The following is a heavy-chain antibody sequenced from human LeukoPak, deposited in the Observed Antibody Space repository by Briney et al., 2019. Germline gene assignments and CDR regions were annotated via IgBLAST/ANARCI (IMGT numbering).Heavy chain of an antibody. CDR3: ARDPRFYDNSGSYYFDY. J-gene: IGHJ4*02. D-gene: IGHD3-22*01. Sequence: PSETLSLTCTVSGGSISSGGYYWTWIRQHPGKGLEWIGYIYFSGSTYYNPSLKSRVTMSVDTSKNQFSLKLSSVTAADTAVYYCARDPRFYDNSGSYYFDYWGQGTLVTVSS. CDR1: GGSISSGGYY. CDR2: IYFSGST. V-gene: IGHV4-31*03.